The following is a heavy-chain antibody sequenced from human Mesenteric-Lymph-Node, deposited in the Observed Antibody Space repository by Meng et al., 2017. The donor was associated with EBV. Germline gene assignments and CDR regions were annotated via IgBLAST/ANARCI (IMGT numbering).Heavy chain of an antibody. Sequence: QITLKESGPTLVKPXXTLTLTCXFSGFSLSTYAVGVGWIRQPPGKALEWLALIYWDDDERYSPSLKSRLTITKDTSINQVVLTMTNMDPVDTATYYCVRKNFHGDGGYYDLDYWGQGILVTVSS. CDR1: GFSLSTYAVG. D-gene: IGHD3-22*01. CDR2: IYWDDDE. J-gene: IGHJ4*02. CDR3: VRKNFHGDGGYYDLDY. V-gene: IGHV2-5*02.